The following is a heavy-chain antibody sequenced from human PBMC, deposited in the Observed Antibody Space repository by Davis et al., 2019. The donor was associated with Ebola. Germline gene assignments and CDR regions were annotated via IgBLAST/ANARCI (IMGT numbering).Heavy chain of an antibody. D-gene: IGHD3-3*01. J-gene: IGHJ4*02. Sequence: GESLKISCAASGFTFSDYYMSWIRQAPGKGLEWVSYISSSSSYTNYADSVKGRFTISRDNAKNSLYLQMNSLRAEDTAVYYCARENSGVTIFARGGQGTLVTVSS. CDR2: ISSSSSYT. CDR3: ARENSGVTIFAR. V-gene: IGHV3-11*05. CDR1: GFTFSDYY.